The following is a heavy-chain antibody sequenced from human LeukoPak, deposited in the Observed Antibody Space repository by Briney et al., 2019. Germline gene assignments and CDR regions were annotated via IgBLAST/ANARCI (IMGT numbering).Heavy chain of an antibody. D-gene: IGHD5-12*01. CDR1: GFIFNSYG. CDR3: ARRGYSGLPDC. Sequence: GGSLRLSCAASGFIFNSYGLHWVRQAPGKGLEWVAVIWYDGSNKYYADSVKGRFTISRDNSKNTLYLQMNSLRAEDTAVYYCARRGYSGLPDCWGQGTLVTVSS. J-gene: IGHJ4*02. CDR2: IWYDGSNK. V-gene: IGHV3-33*01.